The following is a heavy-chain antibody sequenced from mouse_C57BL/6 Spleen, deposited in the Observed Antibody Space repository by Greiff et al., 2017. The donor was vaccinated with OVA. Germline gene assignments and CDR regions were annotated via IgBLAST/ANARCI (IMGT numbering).Heavy chain of an antibody. V-gene: IGHV3-8*01. J-gene: IGHJ4*01. CDR1: GYSITSDY. CDR2: ISYSGST. D-gene: IGHD1-1*01. Sequence: EVKLVESGPGLAKPSQTLSLTCSVTGYSITSDYWNWIRKFPGNKLEYMGYISYSGSTYYNPSLKSRISITRDTSKNQYYLQLNSVTTEDTATYYCARYGFITTVVATDYYAMDYWGQGTSVTVSS. CDR3: ARYGFITTVVATDYYAMDY.